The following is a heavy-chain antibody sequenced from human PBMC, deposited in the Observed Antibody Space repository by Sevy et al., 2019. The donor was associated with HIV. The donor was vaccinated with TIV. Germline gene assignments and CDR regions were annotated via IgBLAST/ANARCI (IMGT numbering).Heavy chain of an antibody. D-gene: IGHD3-22*01. CDR3: SRGGYYYDNAAYYAFDS. V-gene: IGHV3-33*01. CDR1: GFTFSNYA. CDR2: IWSDGAYQ. Sequence: GGSLRLSCAAAGFTFSNYAMHWVRQAPGKGLEWVAIIWSDGAYQYHGDSVKGRFTISRDNSKNTLYLQINNVRVEDTAVYYCSRGGYYYDNAAYYAFDSRGQGTLVTVSS. J-gene: IGHJ4*02.